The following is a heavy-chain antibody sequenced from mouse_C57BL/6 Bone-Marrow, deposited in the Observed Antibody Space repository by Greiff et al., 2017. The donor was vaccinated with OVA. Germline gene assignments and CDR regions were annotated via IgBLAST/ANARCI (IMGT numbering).Heavy chain of an antibody. CDR1: GFTFSSYA. Sequence: DVKLVESGGGLVKPGGSLKLSCAASGFTFSSYAMSWVRQTPEKRLEWVATISDGGSYTYYPDNAKNNLYLQMSHLKSEDTAMYYCARDREVYDCYPAWFAYWGQGTLVTVSA. CDR2: ISDGGSYT. D-gene: IGHD2-3*01. V-gene: IGHV5-4*01. CDR3: ARDREVYDCYPAWFAY. J-gene: IGHJ3*01.